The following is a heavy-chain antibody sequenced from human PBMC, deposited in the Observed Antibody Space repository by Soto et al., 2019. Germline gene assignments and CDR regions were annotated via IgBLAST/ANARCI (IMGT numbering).Heavy chain of an antibody. V-gene: IGHV4-34*01. Sequence: PSESLSLTCAVYGGSFSGYYWGCIRQPPGKRLEWIGEINHSGGTNYNPSLKSRVTISVDTSKNQFSLKLSSVTAADTAVYYCASSEWWVLRRDAFDISRRGTLVPVS. CDR1: GGSFSGYY. D-gene: IGHD3-22*01. J-gene: IGHJ3*02. CDR2: INHSGGT. CDR3: ASSEWWVLRRDAFDI.